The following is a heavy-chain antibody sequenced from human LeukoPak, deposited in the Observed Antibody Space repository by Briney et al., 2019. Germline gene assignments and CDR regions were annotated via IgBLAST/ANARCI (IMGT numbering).Heavy chain of an antibody. V-gene: IGHV3-21*03. CDR2: ISSTSTFI. J-gene: IGHJ4*02. Sequence: PGGSLRLSCAASGFTFINYSMNWVRQAPGKGLEWVSSISSTSTFIYYTDSLKGRFTISRDNAKNSLYLQMNSLKTEDTAVYYCTTDWNAEDYFDYWGQGTLVTVSS. D-gene: IGHD1-1*01. CDR1: GFTFINYS. CDR3: TTDWNAEDYFDY.